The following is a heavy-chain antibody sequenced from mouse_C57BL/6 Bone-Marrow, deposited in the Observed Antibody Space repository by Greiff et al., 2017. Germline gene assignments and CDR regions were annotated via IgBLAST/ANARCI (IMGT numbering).Heavy chain of an antibody. CDR1: GYTFTDYE. CDR3: TRSRRKRYYAMGY. J-gene: IGHJ4*01. CDR2: IDPETGGT. V-gene: IGHV1-15*01. Sequence: QVQLQQSGAELVRPGASVTLSCKASGYTFTDYEMHWVKQTPVHGLEWIGAIDPETGGTAYNQKFKGKAILTADKSSSTAYMELRSLTSEDSAVYYCTRSRRKRYYAMGYWGQGTSVTVSS.